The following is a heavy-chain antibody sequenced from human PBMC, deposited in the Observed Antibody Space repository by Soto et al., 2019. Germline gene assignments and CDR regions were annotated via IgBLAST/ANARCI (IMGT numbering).Heavy chain of an antibody. Sequence: QVQLVESGGGVVQPGRSLRLSCAASGFTFSSYGMHWVRQAPGKGLEWVAVISYDGSNKYYADSVKGRFTISRDNSKNTLYLQMNSLGAEDTAVYYCAKDHVRSSWYVHCMDVWGQGTTVTVSS. V-gene: IGHV3-30*18. J-gene: IGHJ6*02. CDR1: GFTFSSYG. CDR2: ISYDGSNK. CDR3: AKDHVRSSWYVHCMDV. D-gene: IGHD6-13*01.